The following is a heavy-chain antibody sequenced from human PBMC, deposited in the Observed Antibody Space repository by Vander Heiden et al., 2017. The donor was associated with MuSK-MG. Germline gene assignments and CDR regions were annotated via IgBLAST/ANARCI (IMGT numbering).Heavy chain of an antibody. Sequence: EVQLEESGGGLVQPGGSLRLSCAASGFTFSSHSMNWVRQAPGKGLEWVSYISGSGRTIGYADSVKGRFTISRDNAKNSLTLEMNSLRSEDTAIYYCARDRRQWLVLDYWGQGALVTVSP. CDR3: ARDRRQWLVLDY. J-gene: IGHJ4*02. V-gene: IGHV3-48*01. CDR2: ISGSGRTI. CDR1: GFTFSSHS. D-gene: IGHD6-19*01.